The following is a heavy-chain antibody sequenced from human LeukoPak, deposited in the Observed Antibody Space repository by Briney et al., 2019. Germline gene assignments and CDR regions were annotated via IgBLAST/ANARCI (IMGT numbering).Heavy chain of an antibody. CDR2: IDWDDDK. D-gene: IGHD3-22*01. CDR3: ARIHYYDSSGYYPLFDY. J-gene: IGHJ4*02. Sequence: SGPALVKPTHTLTLTCTFSGFSLSTSGMCVSWIRQPPGKALEWLARIDWDDDKYYSTSLKTRLTISKDTSKNQVVLTMTNMDPVDTATYYCARIHYYDSSGYYPLFDYWGQGTLVTVSS. V-gene: IGHV2-70*11. CDR1: GFSLSTSGMC.